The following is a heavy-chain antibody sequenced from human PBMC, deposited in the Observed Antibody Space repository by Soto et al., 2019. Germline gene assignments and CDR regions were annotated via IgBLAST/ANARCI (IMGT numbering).Heavy chain of an antibody. J-gene: IGHJ5*02. CDR1: GFTFSSYW. CDR2: IKQDGSEK. V-gene: IGHV3-7*01. Sequence: EVQLVESGGGLVQPGGSLRLSCAASGFTFSSYWMSWVRQAPGKGLEWVANIKQDGSEKYYVDSVKGRFTISRDNAKNSLYRQMNSLRAEDTAVYYCARDRTSRKQRGWFDPWGQGTLVTVSS. CDR3: ARDRTSRKQRGWFDP. D-gene: IGHD6-25*01.